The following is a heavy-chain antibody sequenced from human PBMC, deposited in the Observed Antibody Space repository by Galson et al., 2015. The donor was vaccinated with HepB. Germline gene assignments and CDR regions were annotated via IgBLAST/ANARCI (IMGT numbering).Heavy chain of an antibody. CDR3: ARDQYCSSTSCYTTSADYYGMDV. D-gene: IGHD2-2*02. CDR2: IWYDGNNK. V-gene: IGHV3-33*01. J-gene: IGHJ6*02. CDR1: GFTFSSYG. Sequence: SLRLSCAASGFTFSSYGMHWVRQAPGKGLEWVAVIWYDGNNKYYADSVKGRFTISRDNSKNTLYLQMNSLRAEDTAVYYCARDQYCSSTSCYTTSADYYGMDVLGQGTTVTVSS.